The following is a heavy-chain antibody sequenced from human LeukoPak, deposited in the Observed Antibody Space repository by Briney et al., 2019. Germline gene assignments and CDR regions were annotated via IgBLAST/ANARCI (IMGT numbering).Heavy chain of an antibody. D-gene: IGHD3-3*02. CDR2: IDQDGSAK. CDR1: GFTFSNYW. Sequence: GGSLRLSCGASGFTFSNYWMTWVRQAPGKGLEWVANIDQDGSAKYYVGSVKGRFTISRDNAKKSLYLQMNSLTVDDTAVYHCATDSFSISSISLPGADAFDIWGQGTMVTVSS. J-gene: IGHJ3*02. V-gene: IGHV3-7*01. CDR3: ATDSFSISSISLPGADAFDI.